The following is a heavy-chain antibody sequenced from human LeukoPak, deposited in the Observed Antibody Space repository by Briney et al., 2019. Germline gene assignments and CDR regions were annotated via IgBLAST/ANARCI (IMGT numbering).Heavy chain of an antibody. CDR2: IYYIGST. CDR1: GGSINSYY. Sequence: SETLSLTCTVSGGSINSYYWSWVRQPPGKGLEWIGYIYYIGSTYYNPSLKSRVTISVDRSKNQFSLKLSSVTAADTAVYYCATEGINWNYVDYWGQGTLVTVSS. D-gene: IGHD1-1*01. V-gene: IGHV4-59*12. J-gene: IGHJ4*02. CDR3: ATEGINWNYVDY.